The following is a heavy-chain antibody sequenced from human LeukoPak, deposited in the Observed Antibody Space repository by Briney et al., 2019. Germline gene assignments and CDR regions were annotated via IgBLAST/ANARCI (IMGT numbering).Heavy chain of an antibody. V-gene: IGHV1-8*03. CDR2: MNPNSGNT. D-gene: IGHD2-15*01. CDR3: ARVRGKGYCSGGSCPRRFDP. Sequence: GASVKVSCKASGYTFTSYDINWVRQATGQGLEWMGWMNPNSGNTGYAQKFQGRVTITRNTSISTAYMELSSLRSEDTAVYYCARVRGKGYCSGGSCPRRFDPWGQGTLVTVSS. CDR1: GYTFTSYD. J-gene: IGHJ5*02.